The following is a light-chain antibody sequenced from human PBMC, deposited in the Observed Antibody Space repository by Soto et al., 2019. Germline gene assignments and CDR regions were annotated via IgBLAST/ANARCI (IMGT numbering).Light chain of an antibody. V-gene: IGKV1-5*03. J-gene: IGKJ2*01. CDR3: QQYDTYPYT. CDR2: KAS. Sequence: DIQMTQSPSTLSASVGDRVTITCRASRTISYWLAWSQHKPGKAPKVLIYKASSLESGVPSRFGGSGSGTEFTLTISSLQPDDFATYYCQQYDTYPYTFGQGTKLEIK. CDR1: RTISYW.